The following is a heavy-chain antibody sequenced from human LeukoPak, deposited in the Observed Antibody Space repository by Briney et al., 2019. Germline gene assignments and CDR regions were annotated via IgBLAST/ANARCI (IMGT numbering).Heavy chain of an antibody. CDR2: IFYSGSA. J-gene: IGHJ4*02. D-gene: IGHD6-13*01. Sequence: SQTLSLTCTVSGGSIGSGNYYWNWIRQPPGKGLEWIGYIFYSGSAYYNPSLKSRVTLSVDTSKNQFSLKVSSVTAADTAVYYCARARAGSSLIFEYWGQGTLVTVSS. CDR3: ARARAGSSLIFEY. CDR1: GGSIGSGNYY. V-gene: IGHV4-30-4*08.